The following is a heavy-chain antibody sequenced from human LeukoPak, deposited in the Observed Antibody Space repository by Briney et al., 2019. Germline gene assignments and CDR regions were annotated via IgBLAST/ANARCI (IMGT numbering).Heavy chain of an antibody. CDR1: GYTFTSYY. J-gene: IGHJ5*02. CDR3: AYSSSFGDWFDP. Sequence: ASVKVFCKASGYTFTSYYMHWVRQAPGQGLEWMGIINPSGGSTNYAQKFQGRVTMTRDTSTSTVYMELSSLRSEDTAVYYCAYSSSFGDWFDPWGQGTLVTVSS. V-gene: IGHV1-46*01. CDR2: INPSGGST. D-gene: IGHD6-6*01.